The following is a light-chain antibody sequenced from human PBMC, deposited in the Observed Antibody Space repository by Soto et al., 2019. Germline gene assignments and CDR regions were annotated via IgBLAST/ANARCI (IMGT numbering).Light chain of an antibody. CDR1: SSDVGGYNY. Sequence: QSALTQPASVSGSPGQSITISCTGTSSDVGGYNYVSWYQQHPGKAPTFMIYEVSNRPSGVSNRFSGSKSCNTASLTISGLQAEDEADDSCSSYTSSSTWVFGGGTKVTVL. CDR3: SSYTSSSTWV. CDR2: EVS. V-gene: IGLV2-14*01. J-gene: IGLJ3*02.